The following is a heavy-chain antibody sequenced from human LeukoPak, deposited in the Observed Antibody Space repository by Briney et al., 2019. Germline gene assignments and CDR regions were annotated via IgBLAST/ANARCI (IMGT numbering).Heavy chain of an antibody. D-gene: IGHD2-15*01. J-gene: IGHJ4*02. CDR3: ARQYCSGGSCYSDFDY. CDR1: SGSISSSSYY. Sequence: SETLSLTCTVSSGSISSSSYYWGWIRQPPGKGLEWIGSIYYSGSTYYNPSLKSRVTISVDTSKNQFSLKLSSVTAADTAVYYCARQYCSGGSCYSDFDYWGQGTLVTVSS. CDR2: IYYSGST. V-gene: IGHV4-39*01.